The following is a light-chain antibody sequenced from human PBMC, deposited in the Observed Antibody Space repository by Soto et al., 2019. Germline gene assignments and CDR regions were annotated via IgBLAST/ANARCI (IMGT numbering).Light chain of an antibody. CDR3: AAWDDSLNGLV. V-gene: IGLV1-44*01. Sequence: QSVLTQPPSASGTPGQRVTISCSGSSSNIGSNAVNWYQQLPGTAPKLLIYSNDQRPSGVPDRFSSSKSATSASLAVSGLQSDDEADYYCAAWDDSLNGLVFGGGTQLTVL. CDR1: SSNIGSNA. CDR2: SND. J-gene: IGLJ2*01.